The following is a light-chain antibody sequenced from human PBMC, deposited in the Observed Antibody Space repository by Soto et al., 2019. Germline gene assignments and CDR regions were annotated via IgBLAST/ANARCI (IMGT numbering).Light chain of an antibody. CDR3: QQYGSSPVT. V-gene: IGKV3-20*01. CDR1: QSVSSNY. J-gene: IGKJ1*01. CDR2: GAS. Sequence: ESVLTQSPCTLSLSPGERATLSCRASQSVSSNYLAWYQQKPGQAPRLLIYGASTRATGIPDRFSGSGSGTDFTLTISSLEFGDSAVYYCQQYGSSPVTFGQGTKVDI.